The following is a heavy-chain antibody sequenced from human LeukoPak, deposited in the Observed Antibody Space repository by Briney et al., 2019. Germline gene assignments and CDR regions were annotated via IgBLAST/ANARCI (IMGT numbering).Heavy chain of an antibody. V-gene: IGHV3-33*01. D-gene: IGHD3-22*01. CDR1: GFTFSSYD. J-gene: IGHJ4*02. Sequence: GTSLRLSCAASGFTFSSYDMHWVRRAPGKGLEWVASIWHDGNRKYHADSVEGRFTISRDNSKNTVYVQMNSLRADDTAVYYCAREGTPLYYYDSSGYPDYWGQGTLVTVSS. CDR3: AREGTPLYYYDSSGYPDY. CDR2: IWHDGNRK.